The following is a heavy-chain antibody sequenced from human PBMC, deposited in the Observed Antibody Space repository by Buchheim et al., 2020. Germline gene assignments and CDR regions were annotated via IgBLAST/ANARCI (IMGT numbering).Heavy chain of an antibody. CDR3: ARFGVAPGY. CDR2: IEPDGSDK. J-gene: IGHJ4*02. CDR1: GFTFSNYW. D-gene: IGHD3-3*01. V-gene: IGHV3-7*01. Sequence: EVRLVESGGGLVQPGGSLRLSCAVSGFTFSNYWMSWVRQAPGKGLEWVASIEPDGSDKAYVDSVNGRLSISRDNAKNSLYLQMNSLRVEDTAVYYCARFGVAPGYWGQGTL.